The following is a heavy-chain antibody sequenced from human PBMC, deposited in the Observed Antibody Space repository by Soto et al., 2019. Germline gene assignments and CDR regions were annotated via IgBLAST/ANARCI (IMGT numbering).Heavy chain of an antibody. CDR3: ARDSLTGNYFDP. Sequence: QMRLQESGSGLVKPSQTLSLTCAVSGGSISSGGYAWNWIRQPPGKGLEWIGYIYHSGYTSYNPSLKNRVTISVDKSKNQFSLTLSFVTAADTAVYYCARDSLTGNYFDPWGQGTLFTVSS. CDR1: GGSISSGGYA. CDR2: IYHSGYT. D-gene: IGHD1-7*01. V-gene: IGHV4-30-2*01. J-gene: IGHJ5*02.